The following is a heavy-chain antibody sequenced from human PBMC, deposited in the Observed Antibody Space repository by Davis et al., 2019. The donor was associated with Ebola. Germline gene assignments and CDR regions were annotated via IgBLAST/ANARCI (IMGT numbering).Heavy chain of an antibody. CDR3: ARGTNGYNPGGYFDS. D-gene: IGHD5-24*01. Sequence: GESLKISCQGSGYNFRDYWIVWVRQIPGKGLEGVGIIYPGDSDTRYSPSFQGQVTISADKSISTAYLQWTSLKASDTAIYYCARGTNGYNPGGYFDSWGQGTLVTVSS. V-gene: IGHV5-51*01. CDR1: GYNFRDYW. CDR2: IYPGDSDT. J-gene: IGHJ4*02.